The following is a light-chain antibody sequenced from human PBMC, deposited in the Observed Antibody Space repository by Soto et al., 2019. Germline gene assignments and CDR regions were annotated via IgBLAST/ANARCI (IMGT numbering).Light chain of an antibody. CDR2: DAS. CDR3: QQYDSSPRT. Sequence: EIVLTQSPGTLSLSPGETATLSCRASQSVRNYLAWYQQKPGQAPRLLIYDASNRATGIPDRFSGSGSGTDFTLTISRLEPEDFAVYYCQQYDSSPRTFGQGTKVDIK. V-gene: IGKV3-20*01. CDR1: QSVRNY. J-gene: IGKJ1*01.